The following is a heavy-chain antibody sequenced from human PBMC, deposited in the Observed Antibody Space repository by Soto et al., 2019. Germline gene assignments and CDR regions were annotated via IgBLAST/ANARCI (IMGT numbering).Heavy chain of an antibody. V-gene: IGHV4-59*01. CDR1: GGSISSYY. J-gene: IGHJ4*02. D-gene: IGHD1-26*01. CDR3: ARVGGATPPDY. Sequence: SETLSLTCTVSGGSISSYYWSWIRQPPGKGLEWIGYIYYSGSTNYNPSLKSRVTISVDTSKNQFSLKLSSVTAADTAVYYCARVGGATPPDYWGQGTLVTVSS. CDR2: IYYSGST.